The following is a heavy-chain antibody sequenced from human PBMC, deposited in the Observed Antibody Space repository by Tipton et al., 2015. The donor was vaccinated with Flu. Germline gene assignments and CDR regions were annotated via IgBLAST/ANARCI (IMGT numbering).Heavy chain of an antibody. CDR3: AAGSSYPLAEYFQH. V-gene: IGHV3-23*01. CDR1: GFTFSSYA. Sequence: SLRLSCAASGFTFSSYAMSWVRQAPGKGLEWVSAISGSGGSTYYADSVKGRFTISRDNSKNTLYLQMNSLRAEDTAVYYCAAGSSYPLAEYFQHWGQGPLVTVSS. D-gene: IGHD1-26*01. J-gene: IGHJ1*01. CDR2: ISGSGGST.